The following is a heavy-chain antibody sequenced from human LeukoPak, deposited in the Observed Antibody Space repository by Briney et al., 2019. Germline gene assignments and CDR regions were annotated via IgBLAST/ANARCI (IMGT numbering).Heavy chain of an antibody. CDR2: IRSDGSNK. CDR1: GFTFSGYG. D-gene: IGHD2-2*01. CDR3: AYCSSTSCYSSDWFDP. V-gene: IGHV3-30*02. Sequence: GESLRLSCAASGFTFSGYGMHWVRQAPGKGLEWMAFIRSDGSNKYYADSVKGRFTISRDNSKNTLYLQMNSLRAEDTAVYYCAYCSSTSCYSSDWFDPWGQGTLVTVSS. J-gene: IGHJ5*02.